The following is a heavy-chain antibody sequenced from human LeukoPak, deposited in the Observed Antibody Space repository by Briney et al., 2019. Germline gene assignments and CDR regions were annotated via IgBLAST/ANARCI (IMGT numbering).Heavy chain of an antibody. CDR1: GGSTSSGGYY. D-gene: IGHD3-3*01. V-gene: IGHV4-31*03. J-gene: IGHJ5*02. Sequence: ASQTLSLTCTVSGGSTSSGGYYWSWIRQHPGKGLEWIGYIYYSGSTYYNPSLKSRVTISVDTSKNQFSLKLSSVTAADTAVYYCARAYYDFWSGYYSGHWFDPWGQGTLVTVSS. CDR3: ARAYYDFWSGYYSGHWFDP. CDR2: IYYSGST.